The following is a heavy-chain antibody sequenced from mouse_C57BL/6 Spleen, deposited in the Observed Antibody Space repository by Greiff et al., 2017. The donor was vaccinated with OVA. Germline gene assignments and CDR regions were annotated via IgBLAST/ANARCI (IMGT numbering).Heavy chain of an antibody. V-gene: IGHV1-69*01. CDR2: IDPSDSYT. CDR3: ARNVGSSFGYAMDD. D-gene: IGHD1-1*01. Sequence: VQLQQPGAELVMPGASVKLSCKASGYTFTSYWMHWVKQRPGQGLEWIGEIDPSDSYTNYNQKFKGKSTLTVDKSSSPAYMQLSSLSSEDSAVYYGARNVGSSFGYAMDDWGKGTSVTVSS. J-gene: IGHJ4*01. CDR1: GYTFTSYW.